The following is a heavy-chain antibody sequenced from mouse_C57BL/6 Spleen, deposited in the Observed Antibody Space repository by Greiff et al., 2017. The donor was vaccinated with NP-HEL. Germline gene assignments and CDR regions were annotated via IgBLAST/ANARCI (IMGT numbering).Heavy chain of an antibody. J-gene: IGHJ2*01. CDR3: ARRQVLYDYDPLGY. CDR2: INPGSGGT. CDR1: GYAFTNYL. Sequence: QVQLKQSGAELVRPGTSVKVSCKASGYAFTNYLIEWVKQRPGQGLEWIGVINPGSGGTNYNEKFKGKATLTADKSSSTAYMQLSSLTSEDSAVYFCARRQVLYDYDPLGYWGQGTTLTVSS. D-gene: IGHD2-4*01. V-gene: IGHV1-54*01.